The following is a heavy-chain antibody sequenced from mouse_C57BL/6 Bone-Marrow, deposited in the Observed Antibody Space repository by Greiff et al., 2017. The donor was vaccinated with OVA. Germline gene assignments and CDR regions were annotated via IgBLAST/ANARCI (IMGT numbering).Heavy chain of an antibody. CDR3: TPYYYGSSPLYYAMDY. Sequence: VQLKQSGAELVRPGASVKLSCTASGFNIKDYYMHWVKQRPEQGLEWIGRIDPEDGDTEYAPKFQGKATMTADTSSNTAYLQLSSLTSEDTAVYYCTPYYYGSSPLYYAMDYWGQGTSVTVSS. CDR1: GFNIKDYY. CDR2: IDPEDGDT. J-gene: IGHJ4*01. V-gene: IGHV14-1*01. D-gene: IGHD1-1*01.